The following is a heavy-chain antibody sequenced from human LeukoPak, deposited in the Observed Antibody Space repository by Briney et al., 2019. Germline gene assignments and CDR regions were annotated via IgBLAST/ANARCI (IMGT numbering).Heavy chain of an antibody. CDR2: IIPIFGTA. D-gene: IGHD2-15*01. J-gene: IGHJ3*02. Sequence: ASVKVSCKASGGTFISYAISWVRQAPGQGLEWMGGIIPIFGTANYAQKFQGRVTITADESTSTAYMELSSLRSEDTAVYYCAHGAGYCSGGSCYFRCFDIWGQGTMVTVSS. CDR1: GGTFISYA. CDR3: AHGAGYCSGGSCYFRCFDI. V-gene: IGHV1-69*13.